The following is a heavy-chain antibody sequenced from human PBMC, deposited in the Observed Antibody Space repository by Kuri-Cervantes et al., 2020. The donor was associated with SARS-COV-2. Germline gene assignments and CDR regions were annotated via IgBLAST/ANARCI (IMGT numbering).Heavy chain of an antibody. J-gene: IGHJ4*03. CDR2: VWNDGSYK. D-gene: IGHD4-17*01. CDR3: ARDRYGDKAYDSFDM. CDR1: GFIFSDYG. Sequence: GGSLRLSCEGSGFIFSDYGMHWVRQAPGKGLEWVANVWNDGSYKYYADSMKGRFTISKDNFNNMFYLQMNSLRVDDTAIYYCARDRYGDKAYDSFDMRGQGAMVTVSS. V-gene: IGHV3-33*08.